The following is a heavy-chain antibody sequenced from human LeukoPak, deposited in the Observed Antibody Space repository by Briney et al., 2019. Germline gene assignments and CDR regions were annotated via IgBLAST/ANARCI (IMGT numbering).Heavy chain of an antibody. CDR1: GYTFTSYG. D-gene: IGHD2-2*01. CDR3: ARGDCSSTSCFGANYYYYGMDV. Sequence: ASVKVSCKASGYTFTSYGISWVRQAPGQGLEWMGIINPSGGSTSYAQKFQGRVTMTRDTSTSTVYMELSSLRSEDTAVYYCARGDCSSTSCFGANYYYYGMDVWGQGTTVTVSS. V-gene: IGHV1-46*01. CDR2: INPSGGST. J-gene: IGHJ6*02.